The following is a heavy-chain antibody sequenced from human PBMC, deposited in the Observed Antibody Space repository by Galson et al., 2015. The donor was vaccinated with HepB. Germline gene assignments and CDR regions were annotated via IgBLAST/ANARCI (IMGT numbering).Heavy chain of an antibody. CDR2: ISSSSSYI. D-gene: IGHD6-6*01. J-gene: IGHJ3*02. V-gene: IGHV3-11*06. Sequence: SLRLSCAASGFTFTDYSMTWIRQAPGRGLEWVSSISSSSSYIYYADSVKGRFTISRDNAKNSLYLQMNSLRAEDTAVYYCARRGSESSIAAREQAFDIWGQGTMVTVSS. CDR3: ARRGSESSIAAREQAFDI. CDR1: GFTFTDYS.